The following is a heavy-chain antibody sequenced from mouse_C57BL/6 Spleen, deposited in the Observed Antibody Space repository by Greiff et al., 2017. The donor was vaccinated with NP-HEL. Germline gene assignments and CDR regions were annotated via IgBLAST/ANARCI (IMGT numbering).Heavy chain of an antibody. Sequence: QVQLQQPGAELVRPGASVTLSCKASGYTFTDYEMHWVKQTPVHGLEWIGAIDPETGGTAYNQKFKGKAILTADKSSSTAYMELRSLTSEDSAVYYCTRCSSRAYWGQGTLVTVSA. D-gene: IGHD1-1*01. CDR1: GYTFTDYE. V-gene: IGHV1-15*01. CDR3: TRCSSRAY. J-gene: IGHJ3*01. CDR2: IDPETGGT.